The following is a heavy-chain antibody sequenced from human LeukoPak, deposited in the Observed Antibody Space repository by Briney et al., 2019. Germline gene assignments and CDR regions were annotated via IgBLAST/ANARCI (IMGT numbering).Heavy chain of an antibody. V-gene: IGHV3-23*01. Sequence: GGSLRLSCAASGFTFSSYAMSWVRQAPGKGLEWVSAISGSSGSTYYADSVKGRFTISRDNSKNTLYLQMNSLRAEDTAVYYCAKEEDIVVVPAAIDIGGFDYWGQGTLVTVSS. CDR3: AKEEDIVVVPAAIDIGGFDY. CDR1: GFTFSSYA. D-gene: IGHD2-2*01. J-gene: IGHJ4*02. CDR2: ISGSSGST.